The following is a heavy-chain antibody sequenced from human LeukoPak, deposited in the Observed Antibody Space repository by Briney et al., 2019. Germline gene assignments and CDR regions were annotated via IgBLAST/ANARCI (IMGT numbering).Heavy chain of an antibody. CDR1: GGSVSSGSYY. Sequence: PSETQSLTCTVSGGSVSSGSYYWSWIRQPPGKGLEWIGYIYYSGSTNYNPSLKSRVTMSVDTSKNQFSLKLSSVTAADTAVYYCARVPGYGDYYFDYWGQGTLVTVSS. V-gene: IGHV4-61*01. CDR3: ARVPGYGDYYFDY. D-gene: IGHD4-17*01. J-gene: IGHJ4*02. CDR2: IYYSGST.